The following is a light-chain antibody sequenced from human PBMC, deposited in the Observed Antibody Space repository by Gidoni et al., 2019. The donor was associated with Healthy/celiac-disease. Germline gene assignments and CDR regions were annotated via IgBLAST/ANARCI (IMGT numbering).Light chain of an antibody. CDR2: GAS. V-gene: IGKV3-20*01. CDR3: QQYGYT. Sequence: ELVLTQSPGTLSLSPGERATLSCRASQSVSSSYLAWYQQKPGQAPSLLIYGASSRATGIPDRFSGSGSGTDFTLTISRLEPEDFAVYYCQQYGYTFGQGTRLEIK. CDR1: QSVSSSY. J-gene: IGKJ5*01.